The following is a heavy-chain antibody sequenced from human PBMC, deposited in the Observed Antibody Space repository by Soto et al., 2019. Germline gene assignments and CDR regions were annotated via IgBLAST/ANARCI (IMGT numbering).Heavy chain of an antibody. D-gene: IGHD6-19*01. CDR2: INAGNGNT. J-gene: IGHJ6*04. CDR3: STVAGTGYYYGMDV. Sequence: GASVNVSCKASGYTFTSYAMHWVRQAPGQRLEWMGWINAGNGNTKYSQKFQGRVTITRDTSASTAYMELSSLRSEDTAVYYCSTVAGTGYYYGMDVWGKGTRVTVSS. V-gene: IGHV1-3*01. CDR1: GYTFTSYA.